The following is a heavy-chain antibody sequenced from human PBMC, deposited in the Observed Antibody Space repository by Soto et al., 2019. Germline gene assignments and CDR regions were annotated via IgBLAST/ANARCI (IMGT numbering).Heavy chain of an antibody. CDR3: VRVRYGSGSYRPSDAFDI. CDR1: GFSFSTYT. J-gene: IGHJ3*02. Sequence: PGGSLRLSCAASGFSFSTYTMNWVRQAPGKGLEWVSYISSGSSIIYYAGSVKGRFTISRDDVNNSLFLQMNSLTDGDTAVYYCVRVRYGSGSYRPSDAFDIWGPGTLVTVSS. CDR2: ISSGSSII. V-gene: IGHV3-48*02. D-gene: IGHD3-10*01.